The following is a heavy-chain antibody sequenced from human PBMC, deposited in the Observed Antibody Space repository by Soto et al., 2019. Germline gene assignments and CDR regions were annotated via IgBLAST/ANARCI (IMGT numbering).Heavy chain of an antibody. CDR3: AREGLGTGTRVRFDY. CDR2: INHSGST. D-gene: IGHD1-7*01. CDR1: GGSFSGYY. J-gene: IGHJ4*02. V-gene: IGHV4-34*01. Sequence: SETLSLTYAVYGGSFSGYYGSWIRQPPGKGLEWIGEINHSGSTNYNPSLKSRVTISVDTSKNQFSLKLSSVTAADTAVYYCAREGLGTGTRVRFDYWGQGTLVTVSS.